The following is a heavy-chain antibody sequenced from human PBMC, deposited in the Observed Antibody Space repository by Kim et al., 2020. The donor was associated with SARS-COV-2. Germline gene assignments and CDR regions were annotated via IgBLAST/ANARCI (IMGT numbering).Heavy chain of an antibody. V-gene: IGHV3-15*01. Sequence: GGSLRLSCAASGFTFSNAWMSWVRQAPGKGLEWVGRIKSKTDGGTTDYAAPVKGRFTISRDDSKNTLYLQMNSLKTEDTAVYYCTTALYSSGWYYGYWGQGTLVTVSS. D-gene: IGHD6-19*01. CDR3: TTALYSSGWYYGY. CDR1: GFTFSNAW. J-gene: IGHJ4*02. CDR2: IKSKTDGGTT.